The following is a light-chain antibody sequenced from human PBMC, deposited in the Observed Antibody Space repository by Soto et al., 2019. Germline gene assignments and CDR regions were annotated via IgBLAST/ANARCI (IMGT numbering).Light chain of an antibody. J-gene: IGKJ2*01. V-gene: IGKV3-20*01. CDR3: QHYHTWPYT. CDR2: GAS. CDR1: QSVRSGY. Sequence: EIVLTQSPGTLSLSPGERATLSCRASQSVRSGYLAWYQQKPGQAPRLLIYGASSRATGIPDRFSGSGSGTDFTLTISRLEPEDFAVYYCQHYHTWPYTFGQGTKLEIK.